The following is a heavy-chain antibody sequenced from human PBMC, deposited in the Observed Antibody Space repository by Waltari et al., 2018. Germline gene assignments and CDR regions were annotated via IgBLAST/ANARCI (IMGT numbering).Heavy chain of an antibody. CDR1: GGSISSYY. D-gene: IGHD3-10*01. Sequence: QVQLQESGPGLVKPSETLSLTYTVSGGSISSYYWSWIRQPPGKGLEWIGYIYYSGSTNYNPSLKSRVTISVDTSKNQFSLKLSSVTAADTAVYYCARYYYGSGSPLDVWGQGTTVTVSS. V-gene: IGHV4-59*01. J-gene: IGHJ6*02. CDR2: IYYSGST. CDR3: ARYYYGSGSPLDV.